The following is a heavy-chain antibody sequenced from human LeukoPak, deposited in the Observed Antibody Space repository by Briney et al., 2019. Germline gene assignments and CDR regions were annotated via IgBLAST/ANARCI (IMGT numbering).Heavy chain of an antibody. CDR1: GFTFSVYG. Sequence: AGGSLRLSCAASGFTFSVYGMNWVRQAPGKGLEWISYISSSTSTINYADSVKGRFTISRDNANNSLFLQMHSLGVEDTAVYYCARRPPTGAALDHWGQGTLVTVSS. D-gene: IGHD6-6*01. CDR2: ISSSTSTI. CDR3: ARRPPTGAALDH. J-gene: IGHJ5*02. V-gene: IGHV3-48*01.